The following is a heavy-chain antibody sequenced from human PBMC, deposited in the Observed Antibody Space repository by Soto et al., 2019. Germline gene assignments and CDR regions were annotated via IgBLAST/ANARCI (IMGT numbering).Heavy chain of an antibody. D-gene: IGHD4-17*01. Sequence: SETLSLTCSVSGGSVSDNTYYWSWIRRPPGKRLEWLGYVSYSGTNNYNPSLKSRVTISVDLSKNRFSLRLSSATTADTALCFSARNTVVHNTQRSRYFFDYWGQGTLVTVSS. CDR3: ARNTVVHNTQRSRYFFDY. CDR1: GGSVSDNTYY. V-gene: IGHV4-61*01. J-gene: IGHJ4*02. CDR2: VSYSGTN.